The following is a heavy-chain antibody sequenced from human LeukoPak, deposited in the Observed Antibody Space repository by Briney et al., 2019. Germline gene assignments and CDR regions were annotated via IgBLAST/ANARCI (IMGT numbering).Heavy chain of an antibody. CDR1: GFTFSSYA. J-gene: IGHJ4*02. D-gene: IGHD3-22*01. CDR3: ARGRESGYYYDSSGYSQFDY. Sequence: GGSLRLSCAASGFTFSSYAMHWVRQAPGKGLEWVAVISYDGSNKYYADSVKGRFTISRDNSKNTLYLQMNSLRADDTAVCYCARGRESGYYYDSSGYSQFDYWGQGTLVTVSS. V-gene: IGHV3-30*04. CDR2: ISYDGSNK.